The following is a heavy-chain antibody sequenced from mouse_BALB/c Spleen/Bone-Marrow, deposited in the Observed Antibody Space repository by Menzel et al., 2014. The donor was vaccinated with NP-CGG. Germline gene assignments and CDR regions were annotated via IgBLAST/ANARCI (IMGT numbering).Heavy chain of an antibody. CDR3: ARRVITTGPGFAY. CDR1: GYSFTSYY. Sequence: EVHLQQSGPELMKPGASVKISCKASGYSFTSYYMHWVKQSHGKSLEWIGYIDPFNGDTNYNQKFKGKATLTVDKSSSTAYMHLSSLTSEDSAVYYCARRVITTGPGFAYWGQGTLVTVSA. CDR2: IDPFNGDT. V-gene: IGHV1-28*01. D-gene: IGHD2-4*01. J-gene: IGHJ3*01.